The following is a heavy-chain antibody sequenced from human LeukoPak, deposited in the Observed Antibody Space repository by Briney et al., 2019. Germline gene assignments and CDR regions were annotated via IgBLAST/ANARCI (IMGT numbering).Heavy chain of an antibody. CDR3: ARHGLPYKAVAGNWFDP. D-gene: IGHD6-19*01. CDR1: GGSISSSNW. CDR2: IYHSGST. J-gene: IGHJ5*02. V-gene: IGHV4-4*02. Sequence: SGTLSLTCAVSGGSISSSNWWSWVRQPPGKGLEWIGEIYHSGSTNYNPSLKSRVTISVDKSKNQFSLKLSSVTAADTAVYYCARHGLPYKAVAGNWFDPWGQGTLVTVSS.